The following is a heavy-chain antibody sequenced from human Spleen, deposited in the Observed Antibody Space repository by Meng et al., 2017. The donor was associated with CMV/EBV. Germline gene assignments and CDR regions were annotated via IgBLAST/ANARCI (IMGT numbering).Heavy chain of an antibody. V-gene: IGHV4-34*01. Sequence: SETLSLTCAVYGGSFSNYYWTWIRQPPGKGLDWIGEINHRGSTNYNPSLKSRVTISVDTSKNQFSLKLNSLTAADTAVYYCARVRVQAGYDAFDIWGQGTMVTVSS. CDR1: GGSFSNYY. J-gene: IGHJ3*02. CDR2: INHRGST. CDR3: ARVRVQAGYDAFDI. D-gene: IGHD3-10*01.